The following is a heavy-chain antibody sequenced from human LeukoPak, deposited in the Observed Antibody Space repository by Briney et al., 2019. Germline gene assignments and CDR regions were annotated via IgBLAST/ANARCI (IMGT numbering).Heavy chain of an antibody. CDR3: ASGPECSGGSCYPYPFDY. J-gene: IGHJ4*02. Sequence: SVKVSCKASGGTFSSYTISWVRQAPGQGLEWMGRIIPILGIANYAQKFQGRVTITADKSTSTAYMELSSLRSEDTAVYYCASGPECSGGSCYPYPFDYWGQGTLVTVSS. D-gene: IGHD2-15*01. CDR2: IIPILGIA. CDR1: GGTFSSYT. V-gene: IGHV1-69*02.